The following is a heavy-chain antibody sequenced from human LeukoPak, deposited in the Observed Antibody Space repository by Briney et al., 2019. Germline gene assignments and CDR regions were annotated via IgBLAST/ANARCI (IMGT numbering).Heavy chain of an antibody. Sequence: PGGSLRLSCAASRFTFSWYWMSWVRQAPGKGLEWVANIKEDGSIKYYVDSVKGRLTISRDNAKSSLYLQVNSLRAEDTALYYCARIGYSSSSIDYWGQGTLVTVSS. CDR2: IKEDGSIK. V-gene: IGHV3-7*01. CDR3: ARIGYSSSSIDY. CDR1: RFTFSWYW. J-gene: IGHJ4*02. D-gene: IGHD6-13*01.